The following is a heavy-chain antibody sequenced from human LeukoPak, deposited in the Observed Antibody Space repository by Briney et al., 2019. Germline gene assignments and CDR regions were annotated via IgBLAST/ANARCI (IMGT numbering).Heavy chain of an antibody. D-gene: IGHD2-2*01. V-gene: IGHV3-64*02. CDR1: GFTFSSYA. CDR3: ARGGYIVVVPAALDY. CDR2: ISSNGGST. Sequence: GVSLRLSCAASGFTFSSYAMHWVRQAPGXGLEYVSAISSNGGSTYYADSVKGRFTISRDNSKNTLYLQMGSLRAEDMAVYYCARGGYIVVVPAALDYWGQGTLVTVSS. J-gene: IGHJ4*02.